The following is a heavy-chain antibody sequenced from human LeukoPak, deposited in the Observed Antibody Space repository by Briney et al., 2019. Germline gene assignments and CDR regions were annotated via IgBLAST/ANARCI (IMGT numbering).Heavy chain of an antibody. D-gene: IGHD2-15*01. CDR3: ARDERWSSYSYAMDV. CDR1: GGSLSSYF. CDR2: VYPSGGT. J-gene: IGHJ6*02. Sequence: SETLSLTCTVSGGSLSSYFWSWIRQPAGQGLEWIGRVYPSGGTDYNPSLKSRVTMSVDTSSNHFLLMLSSVTAADTAIYYCARDERWSSYSYAMDVWGQGTTVTVSS. V-gene: IGHV4-4*07.